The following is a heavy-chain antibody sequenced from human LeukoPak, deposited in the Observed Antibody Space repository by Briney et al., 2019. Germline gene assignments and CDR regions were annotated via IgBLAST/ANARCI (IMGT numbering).Heavy chain of an antibody. CDR2: INQDGSLK. Sequence: GGSLRLSCAASGFTFSSYEMNWVRQAPGKGLEWVANINQDGSLKYYVDSVKGRLTISRDNAKNSLYLQMTSLRAEDTAFYYCARDLRTGYTYGYPLDYWGQGTLVTVSS. V-gene: IGHV3-7*01. J-gene: IGHJ4*02. CDR3: ARDLRTGYTYGYPLDY. CDR1: GFTFSSYE. D-gene: IGHD5-18*01.